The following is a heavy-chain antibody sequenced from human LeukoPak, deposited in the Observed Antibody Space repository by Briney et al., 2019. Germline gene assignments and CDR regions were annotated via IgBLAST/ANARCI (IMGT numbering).Heavy chain of an antibody. V-gene: IGHV3-53*01. J-gene: IGHJ4*02. CDR2: IYGDGRT. CDR3: ARGRGLGVVSPYFDY. Sequence: GGSLRLSCVVSGFSVSNNYIIWVRQAPGNGLERVSVIYGDGRTSHSASVRGRFTISRDNSKNIVSLQMNNLRAEDTVVYYCARGRGLGVVSPYFDYWGQGTLVTVSS. CDR1: GFSVSNNY. D-gene: IGHD3-3*01.